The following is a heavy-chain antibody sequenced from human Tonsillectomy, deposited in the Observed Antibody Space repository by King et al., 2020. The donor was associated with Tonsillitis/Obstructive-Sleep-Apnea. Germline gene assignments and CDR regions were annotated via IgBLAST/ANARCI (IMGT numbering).Heavy chain of an antibody. CDR1: GFTFSSYS. CDR3: ARDTVFYSNPDYYYYYMDV. V-gene: IGHV3-48*02. D-gene: IGHD4-11*01. CDR2: ISSSSSTI. J-gene: IGHJ6*03. Sequence: EVQLVESGGGLVQPGGSLRLSCAASGFTFSSYSMTWVRQAPGKGLEWVSYISSSSSTIYYADSVKGRFTISRDNAKNSLYLQMNSLRDEDTAVYYCARDTVFYSNPDYYYYYMDVWGKGTTVTVSS.